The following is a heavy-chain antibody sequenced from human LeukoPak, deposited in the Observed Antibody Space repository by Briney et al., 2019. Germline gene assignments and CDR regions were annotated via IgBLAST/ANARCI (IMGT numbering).Heavy chain of an antibody. V-gene: IGHV3-30*18. D-gene: IGHD1-26*01. J-gene: IGHJ4*02. CDR3: AKDRYSGSYLQTGPCAH. Sequence: GRSLRLSCAASGFTFSSYGMHWVRQAPGKGLEWVAVISYAGSNIHYADSVKGRFTISRDNSKNTLYLQMNSLRAEDTAVYYCAKDRYSGSYLQTGPCAHWGQGTLVTVSS. CDR1: GFTFSSYG. CDR2: ISYAGSNI.